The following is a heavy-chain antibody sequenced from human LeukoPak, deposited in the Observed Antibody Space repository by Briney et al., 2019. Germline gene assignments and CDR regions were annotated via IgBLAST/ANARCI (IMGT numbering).Heavy chain of an antibody. V-gene: IGHV1-2*02. CDR2: INPNSGGT. CDR1: GYTFTSFD. CDR3: ARDRAVPYYFDY. Sequence: ASVRVSCKASGYTFTSFDINWVRQAPGQGLEWMGWINPNSGGTNYAQKFQGRVTMTRDTSISTAYMELSRLRSDDTAVYYCARDRAVPYYFDYWGQGTLVTVSS. J-gene: IGHJ4*02.